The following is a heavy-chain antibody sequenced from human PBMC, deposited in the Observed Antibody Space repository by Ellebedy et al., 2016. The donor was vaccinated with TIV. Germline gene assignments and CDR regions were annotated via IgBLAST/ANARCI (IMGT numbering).Heavy chain of an antibody. J-gene: IGHJ6*02. Sequence: GESLKISCTASGFTFNRNAMNWVRQAPGKGLEWVSAISGSGGSPYYADSVKGRFTISRDNSKNTLYLQMNSLRAEDTAVYYCAKGESDCGGDCYPYYYYGMDVWGQGTTVTVSS. D-gene: IGHD2-21*02. V-gene: IGHV3-23*01. CDR3: AKGESDCGGDCYPYYYYGMDV. CDR2: ISGSGGSP. CDR1: GFTFNRNA.